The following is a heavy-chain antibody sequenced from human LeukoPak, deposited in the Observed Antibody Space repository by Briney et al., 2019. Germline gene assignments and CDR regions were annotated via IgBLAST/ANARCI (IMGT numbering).Heavy chain of an antibody. Sequence: SETLSLTCTVSGGSISSSSYYWGWIRQPPGKGLEWIGSIYYSGSTYYNPSLKSRVTISVDTSKNQFSLKLSSVTAADTAVYYCARHQYYGSGSDYPADFDYWGQGTLVTVSS. D-gene: IGHD3-10*01. J-gene: IGHJ4*02. CDR1: GGSISSSSYY. CDR2: IYYSGST. CDR3: ARHQYYGSGSDYPADFDY. V-gene: IGHV4-39*01.